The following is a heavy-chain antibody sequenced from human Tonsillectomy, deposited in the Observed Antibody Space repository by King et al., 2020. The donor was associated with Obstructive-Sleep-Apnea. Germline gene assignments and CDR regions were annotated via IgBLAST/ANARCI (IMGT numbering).Heavy chain of an antibody. CDR1: AGSISSYY. CDR2: IHTSGST. Sequence: VQLQESGPGLVKPSETLSLTCTVSAGSISSYYWNWIRQPAGKGMEWIGRIHTSGSTKYNPSLKSRVTMLIDTSKNQFSLKLSSVTAADTAVYYCASWKVRGAIQEYWGQGTLVTVSS. D-gene: IGHD3-10*01. V-gene: IGHV4-4*07. J-gene: IGHJ4*02. CDR3: ASWKVRGAIQEY.